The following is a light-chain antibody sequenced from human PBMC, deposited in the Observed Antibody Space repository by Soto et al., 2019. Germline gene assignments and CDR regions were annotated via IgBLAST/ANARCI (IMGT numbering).Light chain of an antibody. CDR3: QQLNSYPPA. Sequence: DIQLTQSPSFLSASVGDRVTITCRSSQGISSYLAWYQQKPGKAPKLLIYAASTLQSRVPSRFSASGFTTEITLTISSLQPEDFANYYFQQLNSYPPAFGHGTKVEIK. CDR1: QGISSY. V-gene: IGKV1-9*01. CDR2: AAS. J-gene: IGKJ1*01.